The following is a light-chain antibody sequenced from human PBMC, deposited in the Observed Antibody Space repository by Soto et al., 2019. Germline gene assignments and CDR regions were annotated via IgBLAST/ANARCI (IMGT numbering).Light chain of an antibody. CDR2: SNN. Sequence: QLVLTQPPSASGTPGQRVTISCSGSSSNIGSNTVNWYQQLPGTAPKLLIYSNNQRPSGVPDRFSGSKSGTSASLAISGLQYEDEDDYYCAAWDDSLRGVFGGGTKLTVL. CDR3: AAWDDSLRGV. J-gene: IGLJ2*01. CDR1: SSNIGSNT. V-gene: IGLV1-44*01.